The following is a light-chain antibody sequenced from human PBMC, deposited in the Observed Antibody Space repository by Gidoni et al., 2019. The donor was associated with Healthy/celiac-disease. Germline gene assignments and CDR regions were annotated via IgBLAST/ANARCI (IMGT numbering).Light chain of an antibody. J-gene: IGKJ4*01. CDR3: QQSYSTPLT. V-gene: IGKV1-39*01. CDR2: SAS. Sequence: DIQMTQSPSSLSASVGDRVTIPCRASQSISSYLNWYQQKPGKAPKLLIYSASSLQSGVPSRFSGSGSGTDFTLTISSLQPEDFGTYYWQQSYSTPLTFGGGTKVEIK. CDR1: QSISSY.